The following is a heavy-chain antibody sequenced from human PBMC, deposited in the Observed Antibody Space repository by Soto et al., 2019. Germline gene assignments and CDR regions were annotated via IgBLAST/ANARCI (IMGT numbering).Heavy chain of an antibody. D-gene: IGHD3-10*01. CDR3: AIDAIYGGGSHDY. Sequence: QVQLVQSGSEVKKPGASVRVSCKASGYTFTNDAISWVRQAPGQGLEWMGWISVENGDTKYAQKFQGRVTMTADTSTSTVYMKLRSLRSDDTAVYYCAIDAIYGGGSHDYWGQGTLVTVST. CDR1: GYTFTNDA. J-gene: IGHJ4*02. CDR2: ISVENGDT. V-gene: IGHV1-18*01.